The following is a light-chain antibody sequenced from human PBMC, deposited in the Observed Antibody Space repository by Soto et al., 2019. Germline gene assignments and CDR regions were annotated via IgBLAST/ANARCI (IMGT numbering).Light chain of an antibody. CDR2: AAS. CDR1: QSISSY. Sequence: DIQMTQSPSSLSAYVGDRVTITCRASQSISSYLNWYQQKPGKAPKLLIYAASSLQSGVPSRFSGSGYGTDFTLTISSLQPEDFETYYCQQSSSTRWTFGQGTKVEIK. CDR3: QQSSSTRWT. V-gene: IGKV1-39*01. J-gene: IGKJ1*01.